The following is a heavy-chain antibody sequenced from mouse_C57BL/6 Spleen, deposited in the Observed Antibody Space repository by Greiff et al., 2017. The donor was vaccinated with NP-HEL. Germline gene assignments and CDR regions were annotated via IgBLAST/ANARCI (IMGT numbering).Heavy chain of an antibody. Sequence: QVQLKQSGAELVKPGASVKMSCKASGYTFTSYWITWVKQRPGQGLEWIGDIYPGSGSTNYNEKFKSKATLTVDTSSSTAYMQLSSLTSEDSAVYYCAYSNYAMDYWGQGTSVTVSS. D-gene: IGHD2-5*01. CDR3: AYSNYAMDY. CDR2: IYPGSGST. CDR1: GYTFTSYW. J-gene: IGHJ4*01. V-gene: IGHV1-55*01.